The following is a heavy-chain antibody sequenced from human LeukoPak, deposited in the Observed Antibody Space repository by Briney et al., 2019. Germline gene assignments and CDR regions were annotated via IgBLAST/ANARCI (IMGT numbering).Heavy chain of an antibody. V-gene: IGHV1-69*01. CDR3: ARARTYDGFDI. Sequence: SSVKVSCKASGGTFSSYAISWVRQAPGQGLEWIGGIIPIFATANYAQKFQGRVTITADESTSTVYMELSSLRSEDTASYYCARARTYDGFDIWGQGTMVIVYS. J-gene: IGHJ3*02. CDR2: IIPIFATA. CDR1: GGTFSSYA.